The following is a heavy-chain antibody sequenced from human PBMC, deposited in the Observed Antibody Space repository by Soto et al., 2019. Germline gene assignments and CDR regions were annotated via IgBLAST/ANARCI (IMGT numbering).Heavy chain of an antibody. CDR3: ARGLITGSHYSGGWYYFDS. V-gene: IGHV4-34*01. J-gene: IGHJ4*02. CDR1: GGSFSGYI. Sequence: SETLSLTCDVYGGSFSGYIWTWIRQTPGKGLQWIGQINHSGSANYNPSLKSRVTMSVHTSNSQFSLELSSVTAADTAVYYCARGLITGSHYSGGWYYFDSWGQGTQVTVSS. CDR2: INHSGSA. D-gene: IGHD1-26*01.